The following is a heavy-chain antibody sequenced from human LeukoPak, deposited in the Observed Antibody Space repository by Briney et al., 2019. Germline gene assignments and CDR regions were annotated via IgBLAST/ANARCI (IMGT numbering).Heavy chain of an antibody. Sequence: PSETLSLTCTVSGGLINNRYWTWIRQPPGKGLEWLGYIYYSGSTNYNPSLKRRVTISVDTSKNQFSLKLRSVTAADTAVYYCARAEYCYGSGSFDLWGQGTLVTVSS. D-gene: IGHD3-10*01. CDR1: GGLINNRY. J-gene: IGHJ4*02. CDR3: ARAEYCYGSGSFDL. CDR2: IYYSGST. V-gene: IGHV4-59*11.